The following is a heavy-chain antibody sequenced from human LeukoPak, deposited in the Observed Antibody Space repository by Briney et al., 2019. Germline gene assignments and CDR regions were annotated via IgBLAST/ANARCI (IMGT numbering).Heavy chain of an antibody. V-gene: IGHV4-39*07. CDR3: ARVVYGDSSKDFDY. CDR1: GGSISSSNYY. CDR2: IYYSGST. J-gene: IGHJ4*02. Sequence: SETLSLTCTVSGGSISSSNYYWGWIRQPPGKGLEWIGSIYYSGSTDYNPSLKSRVTISVDTSKNQFSLKLNSVTAADTAVYYCARVVYGDSSKDFDYWGQGTLVTVSS. D-gene: IGHD4-17*01.